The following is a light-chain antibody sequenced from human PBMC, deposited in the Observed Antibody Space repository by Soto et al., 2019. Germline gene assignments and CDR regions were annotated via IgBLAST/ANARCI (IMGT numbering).Light chain of an antibody. CDR2: EVT. CDR3: YSSVVRASFENVI. J-gene: IGLJ2*01. Sequence: QSALTQPASVSGSPGQSITISCTGTSNDVGNYDLVSWYQQRPGKAPKLLIYEVTKRPSGVSNRFSGSKSGNTASLTISGLQAEDEADYFCYSSVVRASFENVIFGGGTKVTVL. CDR1: SNDVGNYDL. V-gene: IGLV2-23*02.